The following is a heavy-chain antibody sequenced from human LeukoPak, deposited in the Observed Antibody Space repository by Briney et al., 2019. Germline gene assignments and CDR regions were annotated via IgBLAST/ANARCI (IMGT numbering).Heavy chain of an antibody. CDR1: GYSISSGYY. Sequence: SETLSLTCTFSGYSISSGYYWGWIRQPPGMGLEWIGSIYHSGSTYYNPSLKSRVTISVDTSKNQFSLKLSSVTAADTAVYYCARDRGAAAGIFDYWGQGTLVTVSS. V-gene: IGHV4-38-2*02. J-gene: IGHJ4*02. CDR2: IYHSGST. D-gene: IGHD6-13*01. CDR3: ARDRGAAAGIFDY.